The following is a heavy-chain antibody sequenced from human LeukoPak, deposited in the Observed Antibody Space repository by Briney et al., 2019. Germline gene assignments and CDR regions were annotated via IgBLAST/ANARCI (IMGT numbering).Heavy chain of an antibody. V-gene: IGHV3-23*01. J-gene: IGHJ4*02. CDR1: GFTVSSNY. Sequence: PGGSLRLSCAASGFTVSSNYMSWVRQAPGKGLEWVSAISGSGGSTYYADSVKGRFTISRDNSKNTLYLQMNSLRAEDTSIYFCAKALEQETVIALDSWGQGTLVTVSS. CDR2: ISGSGGST. D-gene: IGHD6-13*01. CDR3: AKALEQETVIALDS.